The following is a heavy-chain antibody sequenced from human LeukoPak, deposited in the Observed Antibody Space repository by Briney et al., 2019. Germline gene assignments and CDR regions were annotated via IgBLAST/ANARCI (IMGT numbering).Heavy chain of an antibody. CDR3: ARKTLRYYYYGMDV. Sequence: SGTLSLTCAVYGGSFSGYYWSWIRQPPGKGLEWIGEINHSGSTNYNPSLKSRVTISVDTSKNQFSLKLSSVTAADTAVYCCARKTLRYYYYGMDVWGQGTTVTVSS. CDR1: GGSFSGYY. V-gene: IGHV4-34*01. J-gene: IGHJ6*02. CDR2: INHSGST.